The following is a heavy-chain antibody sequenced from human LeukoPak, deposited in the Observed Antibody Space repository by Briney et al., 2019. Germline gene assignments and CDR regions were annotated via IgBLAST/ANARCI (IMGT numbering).Heavy chain of an antibody. CDR1: GFIFSNFV. J-gene: IGHJ4*02. CDR3: ARDHYFKIDY. V-gene: IGHV3-74*01. D-gene: IGHD3-10*01. CDR2: IPSDDNPT. Sequence: GGSLRLSCLASGFIFSNFVMHWVRQAPGKGLVWVARIPSDDNPTNYADSVQGRFTISRDNAKNTLYLHMNDLRVEDTAVYFCARDHYFKIDYWGQGTPVTVSS.